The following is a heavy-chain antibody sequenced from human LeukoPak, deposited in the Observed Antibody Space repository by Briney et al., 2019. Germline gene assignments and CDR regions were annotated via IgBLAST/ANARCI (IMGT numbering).Heavy chain of an antibody. CDR2: IWSDGSNK. V-gene: IGHV3-33*06. Sequence: PGRSLRLSCAASGFIFSNYGMHWVRQAPGKGLEWVAVIWSDGSNKYYVDSVRGRFTIPRDDSKNTLYLQMNSLRAEDTAIYYCAKDIRGECLNAFDKWGQGTMVTVSS. CDR1: GFIFSNYG. J-gene: IGHJ3*02. CDR3: AKDIRGECLNAFDK. D-gene: IGHD2-2*01.